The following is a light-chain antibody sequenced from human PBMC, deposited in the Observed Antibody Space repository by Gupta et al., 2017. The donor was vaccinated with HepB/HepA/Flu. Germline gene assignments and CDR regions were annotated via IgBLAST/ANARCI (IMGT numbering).Light chain of an antibody. V-gene: IGLV3-19*01. CDR1: SLRLYN. CDR3: SSRDSSGNSRL. Sequence: SSELTQDPAVSVALGQTVRITCQGDSLRLYNADWYQQYPGQAPQRVISGKNYRPSGIPDRFAGSNSGNTASLTITGAQAVDEADYYCSSRDSSGNSRLFGGGTKLTVL. J-gene: IGLJ2*01. CDR2: GKN.